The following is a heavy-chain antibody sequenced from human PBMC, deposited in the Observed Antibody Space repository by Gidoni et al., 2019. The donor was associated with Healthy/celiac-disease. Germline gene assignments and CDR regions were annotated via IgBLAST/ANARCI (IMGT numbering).Heavy chain of an antibody. J-gene: IGHJ6*02. Sequence: EVQLVESGGGLVQPGRSLRLSCTASGFTFGDYAMSWVRQAPGKGLEWVGFIRSKAYGGTTEYAASVKGRFTISRDDSKSIAYLQMNSLKTEDTAVYYCTRSPTVTFGYYYGMDVWGQGTTVTVSS. CDR3: TRSPTVTFGYYYGMDV. CDR1: GFTFGDYA. V-gene: IGHV3-49*04. D-gene: IGHD4-17*01. CDR2: IRSKAYGGTT.